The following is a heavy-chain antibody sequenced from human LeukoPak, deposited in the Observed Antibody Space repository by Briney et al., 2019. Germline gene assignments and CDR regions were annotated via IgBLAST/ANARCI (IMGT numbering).Heavy chain of an antibody. CDR2: ISGSGGRT. D-gene: IGHD1-26*01. CDR3: AKGRGWEASYYYYYMDV. Sequence: RPGGSLRLSCAASGFTFSSYAMTWVRQIPGKGLEWISGISGSGGRTHYADSVKGRFTISRDNSKNTLYLQMNSLRAEDTAVYYCAKGRGWEASYYYYYMDVWGKGTTVTISS. J-gene: IGHJ6*03. CDR1: GFTFSSYA. V-gene: IGHV3-23*01.